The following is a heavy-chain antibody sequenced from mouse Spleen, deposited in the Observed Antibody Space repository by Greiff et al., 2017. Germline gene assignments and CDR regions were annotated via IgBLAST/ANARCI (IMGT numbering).Heavy chain of an antibody. Sequence: VQLQQSGAELVKPGASVKLSCKASGYTFTSYWMHWVKQRPGQGLEWIGEINPSNGRTNYNEKFKSKATLTVDKSSSTAYMQLSSLTSEDSAVYYCARGLFAYWGQGTLVTVSA. CDR2: INPSNGRT. CDR1: GYTFTSYW. V-gene: IGHV1S81*02. J-gene: IGHJ3*01. CDR3: ARGLFAY.